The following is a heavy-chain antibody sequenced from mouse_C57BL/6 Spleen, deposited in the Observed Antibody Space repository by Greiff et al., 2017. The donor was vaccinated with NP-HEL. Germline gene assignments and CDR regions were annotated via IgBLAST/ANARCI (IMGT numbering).Heavy chain of an antibody. Sequence: QVTLKESGPGILQSSQTLSLTCSFSGFSLSTSGMGVSWIRQPSGKGLEWLAHIYWDDDKRYNPSLKSRLTISMDTSRNQVFLKITSVDTADTATYYCARWGYGSHYYAMDYWGQGTSVTVSS. CDR1: GFSLSTSGMG. CDR3: ARWGYGSHYYAMDY. J-gene: IGHJ4*01. D-gene: IGHD1-1*01. V-gene: IGHV8-12*01. CDR2: IYWDDDK.